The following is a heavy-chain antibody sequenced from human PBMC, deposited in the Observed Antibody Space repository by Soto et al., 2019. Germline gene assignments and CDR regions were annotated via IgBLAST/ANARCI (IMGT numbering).Heavy chain of an antibody. CDR2: IYYSGST. V-gene: IGHV4-59*01. Sequence: KTSETLSLTCTVSGGSISSYYWSWIRQPPGKGLEWIGYIYYSGSTNYNPSLKSRVTISVDTSKNQFSLKLSSVTAADTAVYYCARDYYDSSGYYGFDYWGQGTLVTVSS. D-gene: IGHD3-22*01. J-gene: IGHJ4*02. CDR1: GGSISSYY. CDR3: ARDYYDSSGYYGFDY.